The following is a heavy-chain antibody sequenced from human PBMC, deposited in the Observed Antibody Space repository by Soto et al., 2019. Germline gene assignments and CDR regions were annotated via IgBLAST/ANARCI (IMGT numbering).Heavy chain of an antibody. V-gene: IGHV1-69*01. CDR1: GGTFSSYA. D-gene: IGHD1-26*01. J-gene: IGHJ6*02. CDR3: ARAGVQWELLIYGMDV. Sequence: QVQLVQSGAEVKKPGSSVKVSCKASGGTFSSYAISWVRQAPGQGLEWMGGIIPIFGTANYAQKFQGRVTITADESTSTAYMELSSLRSEDTAVYYCARAGVQWELLIYGMDVWGQGTTVTVSS. CDR2: IIPIFGTA.